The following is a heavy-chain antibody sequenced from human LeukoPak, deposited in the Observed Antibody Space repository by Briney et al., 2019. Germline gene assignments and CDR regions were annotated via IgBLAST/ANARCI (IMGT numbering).Heavy chain of an antibody. J-gene: IGHJ3*02. Sequence: GGSLRLSCAASGFIYSDHYLDGVRQVPGKGLEWVGRCRKKVNSYTTEYAASVKGRFTVSRDDARNSLYLQMNILKIEDTAVYYCARGQPCGGVCHVALDIWGQGTVVTVSS. CDR3: ARGQPCGGVCHVALDI. CDR2: CRKKVNSYTT. V-gene: IGHV3-72*01. CDR1: GFIYSDHY. D-gene: IGHD2-21*02.